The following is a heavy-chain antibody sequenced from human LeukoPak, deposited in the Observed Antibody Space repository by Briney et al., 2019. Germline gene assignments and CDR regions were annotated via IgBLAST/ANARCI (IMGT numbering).Heavy chain of an antibody. CDR3: ARETYNYDSSGYYYYYYGMDV. Sequence: ASVTVSCKASGYTFTNYDINWVRRAPGQGLEWMGWMNPDSGKTAYAQNFQGRVTMTRNTSISTAYMELRSLRSEDTAVYYCARETYNYDSSGYYYYYYGMDVWGQGTTVTVSS. CDR1: GYTFTNYD. CDR2: MNPDSGKT. V-gene: IGHV1-8*01. D-gene: IGHD3-22*01. J-gene: IGHJ6*02.